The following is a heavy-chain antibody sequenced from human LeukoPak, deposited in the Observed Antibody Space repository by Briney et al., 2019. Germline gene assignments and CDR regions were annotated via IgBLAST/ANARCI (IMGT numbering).Heavy chain of an antibody. CDR2: IYHSGST. Sequence: PSGTLSLTCAVSGGSISSTNWWSWVRQPPGKGLEWVRQIYHSGSTNYNPSLKSRVTISVDTSKYQFSLKLSSVTAADTAVYYCAREDRITMVRGVILGYMDVWGKGTTVTISS. J-gene: IGHJ6*03. V-gene: IGHV4-4*02. CDR3: AREDRITMVRGVILGYMDV. D-gene: IGHD3-10*01. CDR1: GGSISSTNW.